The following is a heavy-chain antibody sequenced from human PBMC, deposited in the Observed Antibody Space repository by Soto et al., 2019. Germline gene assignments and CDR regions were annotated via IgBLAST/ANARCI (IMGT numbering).Heavy chain of an antibody. J-gene: IGHJ5*02. V-gene: IGHV3-48*01. D-gene: IGHD6-19*01. CDR3: ARNPSLDGINWFDT. CDR2: ISSSSSTI. Sequence: PGGSLRLSCAASGFTFSSYSMNWVRQAPGKGLEWVSYISSSSSTIYYADSVKGRFTISRDNAKNSLYLQMNSLRAEDTAVYYCARNPSLDGINWFDTWGQGPLVTVS. CDR1: GFTFSSYS.